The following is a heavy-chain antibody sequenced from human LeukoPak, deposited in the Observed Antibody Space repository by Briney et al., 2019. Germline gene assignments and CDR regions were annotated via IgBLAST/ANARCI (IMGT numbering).Heavy chain of an antibody. CDR2: IYSGGST. CDR1: GFTVSSNY. J-gene: IGHJ6*02. Sequence: GGSLRLSCAASGFTVSSNYMSWVRQAPGKGLEWVSVIYSGGSTYYADSVKGRFTISRDNSKNTLYLQMNSLRAEDTAVYYCAKDKVSYYVHCYGMDVWGQGTTVTVSS. D-gene: IGHD1-26*01. V-gene: IGHV3-53*01. CDR3: AKDKVSYYVHCYGMDV.